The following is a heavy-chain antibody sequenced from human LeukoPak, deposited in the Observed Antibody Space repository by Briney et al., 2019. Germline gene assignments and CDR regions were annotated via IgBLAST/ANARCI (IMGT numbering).Heavy chain of an antibody. CDR1: GGSFSGYY. CDR3: ARGRLVPAAIDWFDP. J-gene: IGHJ5*02. CDR2: INHSGST. V-gene: IGHV4-34*01. Sequence: SETLSLTCAVYGGSFSGYYWSWIRPPPGKGLEWIGEINHSGSTNYNPSLKSRVTISVVTSKNQFSLKLSSVTAADTAVYYCARGRLVPAAIDWFDPWGQGTLVTVSS. D-gene: IGHD2-2*02.